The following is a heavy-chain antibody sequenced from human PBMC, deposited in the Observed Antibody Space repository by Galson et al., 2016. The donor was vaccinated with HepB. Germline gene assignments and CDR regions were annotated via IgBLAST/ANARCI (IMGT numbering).Heavy chain of an antibody. CDR1: GYNFTSYW. J-gene: IGHJ4*02. CDR3: ARHIDATVTTLAWAY. D-gene: IGHD1-1*01. CDR2: IDPKDSYT. V-gene: IGHV5-10-1*01. Sequence: QSGAEVNKPGESLRISCKGSGYNFTSYWINWVRQMPGAGLEWMGRIDPKDSYTNYSPSFRGHVTISADKATNTAYLQWTSLQASDTATYYGARHIDATVTTLAWAYWGQGTLVTVSS.